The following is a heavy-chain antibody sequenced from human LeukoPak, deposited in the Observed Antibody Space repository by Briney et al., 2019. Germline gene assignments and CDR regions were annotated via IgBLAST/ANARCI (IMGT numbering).Heavy chain of an antibody. D-gene: IGHD6-13*01. V-gene: IGHV1-18*01. J-gene: IGHJ3*02. CDR1: GYTFTSYG. Sequence: GASVKVSCKASGYTFTSYGISWVRQAPGQGLEWMGWISAYNGNTNYAQELQGRVTMTTDTSTSTAYMELRSLRSDDTAVYYCARDRRQQLPRSDAFDIWGQGTMVTVSS. CDR3: ARDRRQQLPRSDAFDI. CDR2: ISAYNGNT.